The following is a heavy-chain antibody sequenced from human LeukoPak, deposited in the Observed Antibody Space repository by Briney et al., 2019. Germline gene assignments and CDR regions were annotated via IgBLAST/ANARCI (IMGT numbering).Heavy chain of an antibody. J-gene: IGHJ3*02. Sequence: LGESLKISCKGSGYIFTSYWIGWGRQLPGKGLEWRGIIYPGDSDTRYSPSFQGQVTISADKSISTAYLQWSSLKASDTAMYYCARQGGDNDSFDIWGQGTMVTVSS. V-gene: IGHV5-51*01. CDR2: IYPGDSDT. CDR3: ARQGGDNDSFDI. CDR1: GYIFTSYW. D-gene: IGHD2-21*01.